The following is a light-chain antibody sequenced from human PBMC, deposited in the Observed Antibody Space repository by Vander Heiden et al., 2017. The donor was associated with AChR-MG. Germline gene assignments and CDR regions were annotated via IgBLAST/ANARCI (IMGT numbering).Light chain of an antibody. CDR3: QQRNNWPPMYT. V-gene: IGKV3-11*01. J-gene: IGKJ2*01. CDR1: QSVSSY. CDR2: DAS. Sequence: IVLTQSPAPLSLSPGERATLSCSASQSVSSYLDWYQQKPGQAHRLLIYDASNSATGIPARFSGSGSGTDFTLTISSLEPEDFEVYYCQQRNNWPPMYTFGQGTKVEIK.